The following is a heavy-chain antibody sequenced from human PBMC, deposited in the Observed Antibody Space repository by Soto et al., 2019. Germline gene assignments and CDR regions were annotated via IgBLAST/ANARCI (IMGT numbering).Heavy chain of an antibody. V-gene: IGHV1-8*01. D-gene: IGHD3-10*01. CDR3: ANGSRKSSAIDIDY. Sequence: QVQLVQSGAELKKPGASVKVSCKASGYTFSNYDMNWVRQATGQGPEWIGWVNPNNGDTGYAQKFQGRVTLTTNTSTTTAYTALTNLRSQDTANSYCANGSRKSSAIDIDYWGQGTLITVSS. CDR2: VNPNNGDT. CDR1: GYTFSNYD. J-gene: IGHJ4*02.